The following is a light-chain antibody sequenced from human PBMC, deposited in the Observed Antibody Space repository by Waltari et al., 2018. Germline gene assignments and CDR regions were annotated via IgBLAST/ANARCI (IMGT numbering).Light chain of an antibody. J-gene: IGKJ5*01. CDR3: LQVSNFPIT. CDR1: QDISRY. V-gene: IGKV1D-12*01. CDR2: DTS. Sequence: DIQMTQSPSSVSASLGDRVTITCRASQDISRYLAWYQQTPGRSPKLLIFDTSSLQSGVPSRFSGSGSGTDFTLTISSLQPEDFATYYCLQVSNFPITFCQGTRLEIK.